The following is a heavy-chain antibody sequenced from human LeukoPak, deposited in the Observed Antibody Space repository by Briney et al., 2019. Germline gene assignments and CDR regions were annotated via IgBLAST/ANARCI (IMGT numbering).Heavy chain of an antibody. Sequence: GGSLRLSCAASGFRFSDYWMHWVRQAPGKGLVWVSRLNTDGSTTTYAESVKGRFTISRDNAKNTLYLQMHSLRAEDTAMYYCASSGVDTAMPLDYWGQGTLVTVSS. D-gene: IGHD5-18*01. CDR3: ASSGVDTAMPLDY. V-gene: IGHV3-74*01. CDR2: LNTDGSTT. J-gene: IGHJ4*02. CDR1: GFRFSDYW.